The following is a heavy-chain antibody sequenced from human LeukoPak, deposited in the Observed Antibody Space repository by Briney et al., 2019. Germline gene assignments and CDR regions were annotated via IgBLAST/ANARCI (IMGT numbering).Heavy chain of an antibody. V-gene: IGHV3-21*01. CDR3: ARDTYRVYYYYGMDV. J-gene: IGHJ6*02. Sequence: PGGSLRLSCAASEFTFSSYSMNWVRQAPGKGLEWVSSISSSSSYIYYTDSVKGRFTISRDNAKNSLYLQMNSLRAEDTAVYYCARDTYRVYYYYGMDVWGQGTTVTVSS. CDR2: ISSSSSYI. CDR1: EFTFSSYS. D-gene: IGHD5-12*01.